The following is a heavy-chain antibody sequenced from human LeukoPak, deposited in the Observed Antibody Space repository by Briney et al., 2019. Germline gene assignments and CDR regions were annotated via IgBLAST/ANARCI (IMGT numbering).Heavy chain of an antibody. CDR2: FDPDNGGT. CDR3: TTVANGYYYY. CDR1: GYTLTELA. Sequence: ASVKVSCKVSGYTLTELAIHWVRQAPGKGLEWMGGFDPDNGGTVYAQNLQGRVTMTEDTSTDTAYMELSSLRSEDTAVYYCTTVANGYYYYWGQGTLVTVSS. J-gene: IGHJ4*02. V-gene: IGHV1-24*01. D-gene: IGHD3-22*01.